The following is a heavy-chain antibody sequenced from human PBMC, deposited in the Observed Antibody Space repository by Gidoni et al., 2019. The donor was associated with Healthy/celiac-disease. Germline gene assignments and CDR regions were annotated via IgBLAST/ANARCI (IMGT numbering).Heavy chain of an antibody. CDR3: ARSGYYDFWSGSRRNYYYYYYMDV. Sequence: EVQLLESGGGLVQPGGSLRLSCAASGFTFSSYAMSWVRQAPGKGLEWVSAISGSGGSTYYADSVKGRFTISRDNSKNTLYLQMNSLRAEDTAVYYCARSGYYDFWSGSRRNYYYYYYMDVWGKGTTVTVSS. V-gene: IGHV3-23*01. CDR2: ISGSGGST. D-gene: IGHD3-3*01. J-gene: IGHJ6*03. CDR1: GFTFSSYA.